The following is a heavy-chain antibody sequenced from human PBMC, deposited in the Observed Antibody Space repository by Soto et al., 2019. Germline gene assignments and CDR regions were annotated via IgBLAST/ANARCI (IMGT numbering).Heavy chain of an antibody. V-gene: IGHV3-11*01. CDR3: ARDRSTVSIAAREGTSLFLGYYYMDV. J-gene: IGHJ6*03. D-gene: IGHD6-6*01. Sequence: GGSLRLSCAASGFTFSDYYMSWIRQAPGKGLEWVSYISSSGSTIYYADSVKGRFTISRDNAKNSLYLQMNSLRAEDTAVYYCARDRSTVSIAAREGTSLFLGYYYMDVWGKGTTVTVSS. CDR1: GFTFSDYY. CDR2: ISSSGSTI.